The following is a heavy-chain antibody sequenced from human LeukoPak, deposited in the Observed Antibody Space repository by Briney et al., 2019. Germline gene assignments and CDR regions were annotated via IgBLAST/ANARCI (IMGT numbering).Heavy chain of an antibody. CDR3: ARDSRQLSIDY. CDR1: GGSVSSGSYY. CDR2: IYYSGST. Sequence: SETLSLTCTVSGGSVSSGSYYWSWIRQPPGKGLEWIGCIYYSGSTNYNPSLKSRVTISVDTSKNQFSLKLSSVTAADTAVYYCARDSRQLSIDYWGQGTLVTVSS. D-gene: IGHD6-13*01. V-gene: IGHV4-61*01. J-gene: IGHJ4*02.